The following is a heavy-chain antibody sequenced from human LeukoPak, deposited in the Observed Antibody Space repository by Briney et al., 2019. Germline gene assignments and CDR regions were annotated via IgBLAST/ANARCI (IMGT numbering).Heavy chain of an antibody. J-gene: IGHJ3*02. Sequence: ASVKVSCKASGYTFTSYGISWVRQAPGQGLEWMGGISAYNGNTNYAQKLQGRVTMTTDTSTSTAYMELRSLRSDDTAVYYCARVRTGTTSAAFDIWGQGTMVTVSS. CDR2: ISAYNGNT. CDR1: GYTFTSYG. CDR3: ARVRTGTTSAAFDI. V-gene: IGHV1-18*01. D-gene: IGHD1-7*01.